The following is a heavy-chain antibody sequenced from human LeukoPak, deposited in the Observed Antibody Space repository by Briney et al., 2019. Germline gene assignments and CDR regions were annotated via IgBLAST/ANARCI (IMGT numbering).Heavy chain of an antibody. CDR2: IYTSGST. V-gene: IGHV4-4*07. CDR1: CGFIRSFY. D-gene: IGHD6-6*01. Sequence: SETPSPTRNFSCGFIRSFYWSWIREPAREGLGGIWGIYTSGSTNYNPSLKSRVTMSVDTSKNQFSLKLSSVTAADTAVYYCARGLKYSSSPYYFDYWGQGTLVTVSS. CDR3: ARGLKYSSSPYYFDY. J-gene: IGHJ4*02.